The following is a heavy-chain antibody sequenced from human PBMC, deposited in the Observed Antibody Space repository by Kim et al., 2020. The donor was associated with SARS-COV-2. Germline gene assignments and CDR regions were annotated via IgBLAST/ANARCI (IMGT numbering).Heavy chain of an antibody. CDR1: GFIVTNYA. CDR3: AGGGIVIT. D-gene: IGHD2-15*01. J-gene: IGHJ4*02. Sequence: GGSLRLSCAASGFIVTNYAMSWARQAPGKGLEWVSVISASTTYYADSVKGRFIISRDNSKLYLQMNSLRPEDTAVYYCAGGGIVITWGQGTLVTVSS. CDR2: ISASTT. V-gene: IGHV3-23*01.